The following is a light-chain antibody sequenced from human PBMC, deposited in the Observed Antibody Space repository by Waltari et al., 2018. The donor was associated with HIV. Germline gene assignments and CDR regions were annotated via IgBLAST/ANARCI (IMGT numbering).Light chain of an antibody. J-gene: IGLJ3*02. CDR1: SSNIGGNY. V-gene: IGLV1-47*01. CDR2: RNN. Sequence: QSVLTQPPSASGTPGQRVTISCSGSSSNIGGNYVYWYQQLPGTAPKLLIYRNNRRPSGVPDRFSGSKSGTSASLAIIGLRSEDEADYYCAAWDDSLSGLVFGGGTKLTVL. CDR3: AAWDDSLSGLV.